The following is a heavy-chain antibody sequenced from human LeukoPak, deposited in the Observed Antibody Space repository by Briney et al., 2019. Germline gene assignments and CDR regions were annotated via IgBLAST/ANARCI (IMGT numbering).Heavy chain of an antibody. V-gene: IGHV3-21*01. J-gene: IGHJ5*02. Sequence: GGSLRLSCAASGFTFSSYSMNWVRQAPGKGLEWVSSISSSSSYIYYADSVKGRFTISRDNAKNSLYLQMNSLRAEDTAVYYCARVVKVFGVVLFDPWGQGTLVTVSS. CDR3: ARVVKVFGVVLFDP. CDR1: GFTFSSYS. CDR2: ISSSSSYI. D-gene: IGHD3-3*01.